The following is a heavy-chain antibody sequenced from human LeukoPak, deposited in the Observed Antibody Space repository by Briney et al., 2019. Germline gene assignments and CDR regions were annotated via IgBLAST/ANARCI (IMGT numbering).Heavy chain of an antibody. CDR1: GYAFTSYE. V-gene: IGHV1-8*03. D-gene: IGHD4-17*01. CDR2: MNPDSGDT. Sequence: GASVKVSCKASGYAFTSYEINWVRQATGQGLEWMGWMNPDSGDTGYAQSFQGRVTITRNTSISTAYMELSSLRSDDTAVYYCARHDYAPHYGMDVWGQGTTVTVSS. CDR3: ARHDYAPHYGMDV. J-gene: IGHJ6*02.